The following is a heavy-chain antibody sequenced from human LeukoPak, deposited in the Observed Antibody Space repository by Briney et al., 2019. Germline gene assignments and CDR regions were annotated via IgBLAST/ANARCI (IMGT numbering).Heavy chain of an antibody. CDR2: MNPNSGNT. Sequence: ASVKVSCKASGYTFTSYDINWVRQATGQGLEWMGWMNPNSGNTGYAQKFQGRVTMTRNTSISTAYMELSSLRSEDTAVYYCARADGYSSGWPGPPYYYGMDVWGQGTTVTVSS. J-gene: IGHJ6*02. CDR1: GYTFTSYD. CDR3: ARADGYSSGWPGPPYYYGMDV. D-gene: IGHD6-19*01. V-gene: IGHV1-8*01.